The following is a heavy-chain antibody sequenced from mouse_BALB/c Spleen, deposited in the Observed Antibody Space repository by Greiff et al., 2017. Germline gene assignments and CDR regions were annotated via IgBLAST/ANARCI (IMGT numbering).Heavy chain of an antibody. CDR3: ARNGYGAMDY. J-gene: IGHJ4*01. CDR2: INPDSSTI. V-gene: IGHV4-1*02. D-gene: IGHD2-2*01. CDR1: GFDFSRYW. Sequence: DVKLQESGGGLVQPGGSLKLSCAASGFDFSRYWMSWVRQAPGKGLEWIGEINPDSSTINYTPSLKDKFIISRDNAKNTLYLQMSKVRSEDTALYYCARNGYGAMDYWGQGTSVTVSS.